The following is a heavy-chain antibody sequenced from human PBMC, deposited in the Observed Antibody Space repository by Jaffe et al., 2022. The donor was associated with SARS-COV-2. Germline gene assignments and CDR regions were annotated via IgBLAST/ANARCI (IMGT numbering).Heavy chain of an antibody. CDR1: GFTVSSNY. Sequence: EVQLVETGGGLIQPGGSLRLSCAASGFTVSSNYMSWVRQAPGKGLEWVSVIYSGGSTYYADSVKGRFTISRDNSKNTLYLQMNSLRAEDTAVYYCAREGGDSSGYYYVFDYWGQGTLVTVSS. CDR2: IYSGGST. J-gene: IGHJ4*02. CDR3: AREGGDSSGYYYVFDY. D-gene: IGHD3-22*01. V-gene: IGHV3-53*02.